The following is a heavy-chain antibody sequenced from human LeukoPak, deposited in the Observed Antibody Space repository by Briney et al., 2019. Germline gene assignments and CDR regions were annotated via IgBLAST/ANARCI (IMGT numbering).Heavy chain of an antibody. CDR1: GFTFSSYS. CDR2: ISSSSSYI. Sequence: GGSLRLSCAASGFTFSSYSMNWVRQAPGKGLEWVSSISSSSSYIYYADSVKSRFTISRDNAKNSLYLQMNSLRAEDTAVYYCARDRIAAATVTGRYFDYWGQGTLVTVSS. J-gene: IGHJ4*02. D-gene: IGHD6-13*01. CDR3: ARDRIAAATVTGRYFDY. V-gene: IGHV3-21*01.